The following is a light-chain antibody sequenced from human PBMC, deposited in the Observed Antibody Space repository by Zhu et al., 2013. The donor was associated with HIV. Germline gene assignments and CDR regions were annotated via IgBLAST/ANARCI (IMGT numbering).Light chain of an antibody. CDR1: QSVSDSR. CDR2: GPS. CDR3: HQYGSSSWT. J-gene: IGKJ1*01. Sequence: EIVLTQSPGTLSLSPGERATLSCRASQSVSDSRLAWYQQKPGQAPRLLIYGPSTRATGTPDRFSCSGSGTDFTLTITRLEPEDFAVYYCHQYGSSSWTFGQGTKVEIK. V-gene: IGKV3-20*01.